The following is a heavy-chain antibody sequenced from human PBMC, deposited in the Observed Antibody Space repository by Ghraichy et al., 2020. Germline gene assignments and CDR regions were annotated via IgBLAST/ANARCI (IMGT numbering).Heavy chain of an antibody. Sequence: GESLNISCAASGFTFSSYGMPWVRQAPGKGLGWVAFIRYDGSNKYYADSVMGRFTISRDNSKNTLYLQMNSLRAEDTAVYYCAKGGVVVITEFDYWGQGTLVTVSS. D-gene: IGHD3-22*01. CDR1: GFTFSSYG. CDR2: IRYDGSNK. CDR3: AKGGVVVITEFDY. V-gene: IGHV3-30*02. J-gene: IGHJ4*02.